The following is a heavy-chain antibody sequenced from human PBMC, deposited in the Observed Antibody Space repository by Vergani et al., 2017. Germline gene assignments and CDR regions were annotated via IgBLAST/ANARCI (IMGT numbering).Heavy chain of an antibody. Sequence: QVQLVESGGGVVQPGRSLRLSCAASGFTFSSYAMHWVRQAPGKGLEWVAVISYDGSNKYYADSVKGRFTISRDNAKSSLFLQMNSLRAEDTAVYYCAKGLIVVVAEFDYWGQGTLVTVSS. CDR2: ISYDGSNK. J-gene: IGHJ4*02. V-gene: IGHV3-30-3*01. CDR1: GFTFSSYA. D-gene: IGHD2-15*01. CDR3: AKGLIVVVAEFDY.